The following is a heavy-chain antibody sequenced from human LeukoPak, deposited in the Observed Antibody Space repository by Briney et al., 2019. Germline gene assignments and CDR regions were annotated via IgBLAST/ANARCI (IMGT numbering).Heavy chain of an antibody. J-gene: IGHJ4*02. CDR1: GVSISSSNSY. D-gene: IGHD3-10*01. Sequence: SETLSLTCTVSGVSISSSNSYWGWIRQPPGKWLEWIGSIYYSGNTYYNSSLKSRLTISIDTSANLFSLKLNSVTAADTAFYFCARQTGSGLFILPGGQGTLVTVSS. V-gene: IGHV4-39*01. CDR3: ARQTGSGLFILP. CDR2: IYYSGNT.